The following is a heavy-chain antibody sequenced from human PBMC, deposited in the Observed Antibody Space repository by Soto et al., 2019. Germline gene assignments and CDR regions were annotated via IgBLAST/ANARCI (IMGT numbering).Heavy chain of an antibody. CDR3: ARDREYCSGGSCYEEDYYYYMDV. CDR2: IYYSGST. J-gene: IGHJ6*03. Sequence: PSETLSLTCTVSGGSISSYYWSWIRQPPGKGLEWIGYIYYSGSTNYNPSLKSRVTISVDTSKNQFSLKLSSVTAADTAVYYCARDREYCSGGSCYEEDYYYYMDVWGKGTTVTV. V-gene: IGHV4-59*01. D-gene: IGHD2-15*01. CDR1: GGSISSYY.